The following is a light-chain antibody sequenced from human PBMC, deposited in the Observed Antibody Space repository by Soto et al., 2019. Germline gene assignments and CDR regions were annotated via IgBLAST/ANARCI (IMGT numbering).Light chain of an antibody. Sequence: QAVVTQPPSVSGAPGQRVTISCTGSSSNIGAGYDVHWYQQLPGTAPKLLIFGNNNRSSGVPDRFSGSKSGTSASLAITGLQAEDEADYFCQSYDSSLIVFGTGTKVTVL. CDR1: SSNIGAGYD. V-gene: IGLV1-40*01. CDR3: QSYDSSLIV. CDR2: GNN. J-gene: IGLJ1*01.